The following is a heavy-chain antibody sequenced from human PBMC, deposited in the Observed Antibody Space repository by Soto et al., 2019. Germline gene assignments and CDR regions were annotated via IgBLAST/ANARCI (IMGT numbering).Heavy chain of an antibody. D-gene: IGHD6-13*01. CDR1: GGSISSNNW. V-gene: IGHV4-4*02. J-gene: IGHJ4*02. CDR3: ARETSPGISWYGFDY. Sequence: QVQLQESGPGLVKPSGTLSLTCDVSGGSISSNNWWSWVRQPTRKRLEWIGEIYHSGSTNYNPSLKSRVTISVDKSKNQFSLKLSSVTAADTAVYFCARETSPGISWYGFDYWGQGTLVTVSS. CDR2: IYHSGST.